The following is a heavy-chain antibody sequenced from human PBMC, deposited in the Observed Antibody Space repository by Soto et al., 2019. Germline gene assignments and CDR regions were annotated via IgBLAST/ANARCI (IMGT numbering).Heavy chain of an antibody. V-gene: IGHV1-69*17. CDR1: GGNFNSYA. J-gene: IGHJ5*02. CDR2: IIPMSGIP. Sequence: QVQLVQSGAEVKKPGSSVKVSCKASGGNFNSYAISWVRQAPGQGPEWMGGIIPMSGIPNYAQKFQGRVTITTDKSTNTVYVEVTNLRYEDTAVDYCARRGRESATCFDPWGQGTLVTVSS. CDR3: ARRGRESATCFDP. D-gene: IGHD3-10*01.